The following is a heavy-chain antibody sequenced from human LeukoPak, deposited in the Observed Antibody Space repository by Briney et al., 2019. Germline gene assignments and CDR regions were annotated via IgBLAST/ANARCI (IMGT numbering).Heavy chain of an antibody. CDR1: GYTFTGYY. Sequence: ASVKVSCKASGYTFTGYYMHWVRQAPGQGLEWMGWINPNSGGTNYGQKFKGRVTMTWDTSITTAYMEVSSLKSDDTAVYYCAIDGGLGAFDIWGQGTLVPVSS. J-gene: IGHJ3*02. CDR2: INPNSGGT. V-gene: IGHV1-2*02. CDR3: AIDGGLGAFDI.